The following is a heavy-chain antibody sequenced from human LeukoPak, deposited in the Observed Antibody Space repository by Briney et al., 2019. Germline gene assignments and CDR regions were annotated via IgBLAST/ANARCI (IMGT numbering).Heavy chain of an antibody. V-gene: IGHV1-46*01. D-gene: IGHD6-19*01. CDR3: ASGGGGPSSGWTPFDY. J-gene: IGHJ4*02. Sequence: ASVKVSCKASGYTFTSYYMHWVRQAPGQGLEWMGIINPSGGSTSYAQKFQGRVTMTRDTSTSTVYIELSSLRSEDTAVYYCASGGGGPSSGWTPFDYWGQGTLVTVSS. CDR2: INPSGGST. CDR1: GYTFTSYY.